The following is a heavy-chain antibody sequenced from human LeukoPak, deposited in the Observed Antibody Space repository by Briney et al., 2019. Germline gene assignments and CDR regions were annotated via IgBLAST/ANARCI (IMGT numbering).Heavy chain of an antibody. Sequence: SETVSPTCTVSGGSISSGSYYWSWIRQPAGKGLEWIGRIYTSGGTNYNPSLKSRVIISVDTSKNQFSLKLSSVTAADTAVYYCARDYDFWSGYSDYWGQGTLVTVSS. CDR2: IYTSGGT. J-gene: IGHJ4*02. D-gene: IGHD3-3*01. CDR1: GGSISSGSYY. CDR3: ARDYDFWSGYSDY. V-gene: IGHV4-61*02.